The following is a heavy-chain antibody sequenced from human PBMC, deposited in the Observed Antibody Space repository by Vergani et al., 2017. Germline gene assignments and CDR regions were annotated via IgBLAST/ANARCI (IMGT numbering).Heavy chain of an antibody. V-gene: IGHV3-21*01. CDR2: ISGNNDDV. Sequence: EVQMVESGGGLVKPGGSLRLSCVASGFTFSHYSMNWVRQAPGKGLEWVSSISGNNDDVYYADSVMCRFTISRDNAKNSLYLDMSSLRAENTAVDYCVRDVRDSRTWGQGTLVADSS. CDR3: VRDVRDSRT. J-gene: IGHJ3*01. CDR1: GFTFSHYS.